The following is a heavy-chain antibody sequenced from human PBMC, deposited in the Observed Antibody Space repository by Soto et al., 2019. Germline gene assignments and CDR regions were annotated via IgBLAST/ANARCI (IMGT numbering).Heavy chain of an antibody. J-gene: IGHJ4*02. CDR3: ARKPRKYSSSPTLLDY. CDR1: GGSISSSSYY. D-gene: IGHD6-6*01. V-gene: IGHV4-39*01. CDR2: IYYSGST. Sequence: SATLSLTCTVSGGSISSSSYYCGLILQPPGKGLEWIGSIYYSGSTYYNPSLKSRVTISVDTSKNQFSLKLSSVTAADTAVYYCARKPRKYSSSPTLLDYWGQGTLVTVSS.